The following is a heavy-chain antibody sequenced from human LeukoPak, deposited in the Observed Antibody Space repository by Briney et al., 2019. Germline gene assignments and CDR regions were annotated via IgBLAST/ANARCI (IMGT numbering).Heavy chain of an antibody. D-gene: IGHD3-22*01. V-gene: IGHV1-18*01. CDR3: ARQTNGGFYDSSGYDY. CDR1: GYTFTSYG. CDR2: ISAYNGNT. Sequence: ASVKVSCKASGYTFTSYGTSWVGQAPGQGLEWMGWISAYNGNTNYAQKLQGRVTMTTDTSTSTAYMELRSLRSDDTAVYYCARQTNGGFYDSSGYDYWGQGTLVTVSS. J-gene: IGHJ4*02.